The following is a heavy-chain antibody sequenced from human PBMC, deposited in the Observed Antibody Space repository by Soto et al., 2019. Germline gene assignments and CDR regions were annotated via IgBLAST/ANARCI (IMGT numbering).Heavy chain of an antibody. CDR2: IYTSGST. D-gene: IGHD2-15*01. CDR1: GGSISSYY. CDR3: AREEDIVVVVAQYNWFDP. Sequence: PETLSLTCTVSGGSISSYYWSWIRQPAGKGLEWIGRIYTSGSTNYNPSLKSRVTMSVDTSKNQFSLKLSSVTAADTAVYYCAREEDIVVVVAQYNWFDPWGQGTLVTVSS. J-gene: IGHJ5*02. V-gene: IGHV4-4*07.